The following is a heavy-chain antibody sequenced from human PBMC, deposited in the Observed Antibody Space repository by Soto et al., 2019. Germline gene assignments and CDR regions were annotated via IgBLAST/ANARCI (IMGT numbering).Heavy chain of an antibody. CDR1: GGSISSGGYY. CDR3: ARVSRWYYFDY. D-gene: IGHD2-15*01. V-gene: IGHV4-31*03. Sequence: QVQLQESGPGLVKPSQTLSLTCTVSGGSISSGGYYWSWIRQHPGKGLEWIGYISYSGSTYYNPSLQSRVSIAVDTSKNQFSLKLSSVTAADTAVYYCARVSRWYYFDYWGQGTLVTVSS. CDR2: ISYSGST. J-gene: IGHJ4*02.